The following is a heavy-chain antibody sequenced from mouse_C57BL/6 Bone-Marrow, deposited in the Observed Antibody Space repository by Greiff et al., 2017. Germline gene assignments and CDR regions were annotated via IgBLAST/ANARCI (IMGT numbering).Heavy chain of an antibody. CDR1: GYTFTSYW. D-gene: IGHD4-1*01. CDR3: ARSGPLGRSFDY. V-gene: IGHV1-55*01. CDR2: IYPTSGRT. J-gene: IGHJ2*01. Sequence: QVQLQQPGAELVKPGASVTMSCKASGYTFTSYWITWVKQRPGQGLAWIGDIYPTSGRTNYNEQFKSKAILTVDTSSNTAYMQLSSLTSEDAAVFYCARSGPLGRSFDYWGQGTTLTVSS.